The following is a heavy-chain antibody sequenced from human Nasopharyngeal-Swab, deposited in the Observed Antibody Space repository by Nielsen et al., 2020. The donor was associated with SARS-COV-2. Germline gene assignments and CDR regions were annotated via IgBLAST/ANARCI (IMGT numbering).Heavy chain of an antibody. Sequence: WIRQPPGKGLEWIGYIYCGGSTNYNPSLKSRVTISVDTSKNQFSLKLSSVTAADTAVYYCARGGGDYYYYMDVWGKGTTVTVSS. CDR2: IYCGGST. CDR3: ARGGGDYYYYMDV. V-gene: IGHV4-59*01. J-gene: IGHJ6*03.